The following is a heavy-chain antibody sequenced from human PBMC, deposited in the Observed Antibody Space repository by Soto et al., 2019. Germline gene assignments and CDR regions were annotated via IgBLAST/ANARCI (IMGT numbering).Heavy chain of an antibody. J-gene: IGHJ4*02. V-gene: IGHV3-23*01. CDR2: IRGGGGST. Sequence: GGSLSLSCAASGFTFSDSAMSWVRKIPGKGLEWVSTIRGGGGSTNYADSVKGRFTISRDNSKNTLYLQMNSLRAEDTALYYCAKKTRFTVAGAIDYWGQGTLVTVSS. D-gene: IGHD6-19*01. CDR3: AKKTRFTVAGAIDY. CDR1: GFTFSDSA.